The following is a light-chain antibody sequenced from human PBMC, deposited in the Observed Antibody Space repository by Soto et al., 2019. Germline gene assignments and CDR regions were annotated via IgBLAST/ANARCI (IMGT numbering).Light chain of an antibody. CDR2: GES. Sequence: EIVLTQSPGTLSLSPGERATLSCRASQSVSSSYLAWYQQKPGQAPRLLIYGESSRATGIPDRFSGSGSGTDFTLTISRLEPEDFAVYYCQQYGSSPPDTFGQGTKVDIK. CDR1: QSVSSSY. V-gene: IGKV3-20*01. CDR3: QQYGSSPPDT. J-gene: IGKJ1*01.